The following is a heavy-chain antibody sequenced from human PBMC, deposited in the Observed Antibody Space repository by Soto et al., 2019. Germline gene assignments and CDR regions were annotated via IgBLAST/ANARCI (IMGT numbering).Heavy chain of an antibody. CDR3: ARSLLDEYSSSWRSAYYGMDV. Sequence: QVQLVQSGAEVKKPGASVKVSCKTSGFTFSAYYIYWVRQAPGQGLEWIGWMNSNSGGTNNGQRFQGRVTMTRDTSTSTVYIELSALIPDDTAVYYCARSLLDEYSSSWRSAYYGMDVWGQGTTVTVSS. D-gene: IGHD6-13*01. CDR2: MNSNSGGT. J-gene: IGHJ6*02. V-gene: IGHV1-2*02. CDR1: GFTFSAYY.